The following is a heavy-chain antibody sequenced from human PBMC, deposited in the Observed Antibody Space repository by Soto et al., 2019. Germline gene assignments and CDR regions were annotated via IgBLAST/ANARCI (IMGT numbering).Heavy chain of an antibody. V-gene: IGHV1-69*04. Sequence: SVKVSCKASGGTFSSYTISWVRQAPGQGLEWMGRIIPILGIANYAQKFQGWVTMTRDTSISTAYMELSRLRSDDTAVYYCAREWINYYDSSGYSLRAFDIWGQGTMVTVSS. D-gene: IGHD3-22*01. J-gene: IGHJ3*02. CDR3: AREWINYYDSSGYSLRAFDI. CDR1: GGTFSSYT. CDR2: IIPILGIA.